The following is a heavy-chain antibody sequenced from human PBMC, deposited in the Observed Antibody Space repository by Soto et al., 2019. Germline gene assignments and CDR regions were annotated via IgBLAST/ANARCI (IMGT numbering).Heavy chain of an antibody. CDR1: GFTFSGSA. D-gene: IGHD3-10*01. Sequence: PGGSLRLSCAASGFTFSGSAMHWVRQASGKGLEWVGRIRSKANSYATAYAASVKGRFTISRDDSKNTAYLQMNSLKTEDTAVYYCTRHDQRYGSGSYYAVDTWGQGTLVTSPQ. CDR3: TRHDQRYGSGSYYAVDT. V-gene: IGHV3-73*01. CDR2: IRSKANSYAT. J-gene: IGHJ5*02.